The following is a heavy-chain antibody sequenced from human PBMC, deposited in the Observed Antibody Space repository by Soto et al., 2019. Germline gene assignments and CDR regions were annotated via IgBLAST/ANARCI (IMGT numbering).Heavy chain of an antibody. V-gene: IGHV4-39*01. CDR1: GGSISSSSYY. CDR2: IYYSGST. D-gene: IGHD3-22*01. CDR3: ATYDDSSGSIVRYFDY. J-gene: IGHJ4*02. Sequence: SETLSLTCTVSGGSISSSSYYWGWIRQPPGKGLEWIGSIYYSGSTYYNPSLKSRVTISVDTSKNQFSLKLSSVTAADTAVYYCATYDDSSGSIVRYFDYWGQGTLVTVSS.